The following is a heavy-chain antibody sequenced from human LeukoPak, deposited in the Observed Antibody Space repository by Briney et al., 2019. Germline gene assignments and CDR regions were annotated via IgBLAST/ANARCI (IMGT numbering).Heavy chain of an antibody. Sequence: ASVKVSCKASGYTFTSYDFNWVRQATGQRPEWMGWMSPNGGDTGYAQKFQDRVTMTRNTSISTAYMELSSLRSDDTAVYYCARGPPNWGYDYWGPGTLVTVSS. D-gene: IGHD7-27*01. CDR1: GYTFTSYD. CDR3: ARGPPNWGYDY. V-gene: IGHV1-8*01. J-gene: IGHJ4*02. CDR2: MSPNGGDT.